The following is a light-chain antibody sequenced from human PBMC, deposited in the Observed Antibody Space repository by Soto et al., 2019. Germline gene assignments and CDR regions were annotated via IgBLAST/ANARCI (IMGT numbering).Light chain of an antibody. CDR3: TSFARGISIL. CDR1: INGIGSYDY. J-gene: IGLJ2*01. CDR2: EVS. V-gene: IGLV2-14*01. Sequence: QSAMTQPASVSGSPGQWITISCTGSINGIGSYDYVSWYQQHPGKAPKLIISEVSNRPSGVSNRFSGSKSGNAASLTISGLQAEDEADYYCTSFARGISILFGGGTKLTVL.